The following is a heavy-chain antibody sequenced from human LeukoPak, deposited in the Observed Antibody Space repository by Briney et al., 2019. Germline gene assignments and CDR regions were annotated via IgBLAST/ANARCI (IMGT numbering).Heavy chain of an antibody. CDR2: IWFDKNQ. CDR1: GFSFSTHT. CDR3: ARDRHCVNGVCHSPPGMDV. D-gene: IGHD2-8*01. V-gene: IGHV3-33*08. J-gene: IGHJ6*02. Sequence: PGGSLRLSCTASGFSFSTHTMNWVRQAPGKGLEWVADIWFDKNQHFADSVKGRFAISRDNSKNTVYLQINSLRAEDTAVYYCARDRHCVNGVCHSPPGMDVWGQGTTVTVSS.